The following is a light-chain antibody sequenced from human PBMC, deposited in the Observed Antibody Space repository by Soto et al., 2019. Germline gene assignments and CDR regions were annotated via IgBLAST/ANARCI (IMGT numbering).Light chain of an antibody. Sequence: EIVLTQSPGTLSLSPGEGPTFPGRASQVVTASTLAWNHRKPGKAPRLLIYGASSRATGIPDRFSGSGSGTDFTLTISRLEPEDFAVYYCQQYGSSPTYTFGQGTKLEIK. CDR3: QQYGSSPTYT. V-gene: IGKV3-20*01. J-gene: IGKJ2*01. CDR1: QVVTAST. CDR2: GAS.